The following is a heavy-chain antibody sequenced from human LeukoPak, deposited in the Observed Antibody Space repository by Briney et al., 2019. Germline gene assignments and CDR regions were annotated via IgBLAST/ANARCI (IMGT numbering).Heavy chain of an antibody. CDR3: ARDGDCTTTSCYSLYDYYGMDV. CDR2: ISVYNGNT. CDR1: GYTFTNYG. V-gene: IGHV1-18*04. Sequence: ASVKDSCKASGYTFTNYGISWVRQAPGQGLEWMGWISVYNGNTNYAQKLQGRVTMTTDTSTSTAYMEFRSLRSDDTAVYYCARDGDCTTTSCYSLYDYYGMDVWGKGTTVTVSS. J-gene: IGHJ6*04. D-gene: IGHD2-2*01.